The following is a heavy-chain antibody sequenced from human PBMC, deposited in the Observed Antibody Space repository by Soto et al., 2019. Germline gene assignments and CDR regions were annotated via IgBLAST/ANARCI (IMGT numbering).Heavy chain of an antibody. Sequence: PSETLSLTCTVSGGSISSYYLSWIRQPPGKGLEWIGYIYYSGSTNYNPSLKSRVTISVDTSKNQFSLKLSSVTAADTAVYYCARDPQSGWLDYWGQGTLVTVSS. D-gene: IGHD6-19*01. V-gene: IGHV4-59*01. CDR3: ARDPQSGWLDY. CDR1: GGSISSYY. CDR2: IYYSGST. J-gene: IGHJ4*02.